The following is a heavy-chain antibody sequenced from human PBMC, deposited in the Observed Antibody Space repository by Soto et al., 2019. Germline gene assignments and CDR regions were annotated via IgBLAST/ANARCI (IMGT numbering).Heavy chain of an antibody. V-gene: IGHV1-18*01. J-gene: IGHJ3*02. D-gene: IGHD6-19*01. CDR3: ARDESMYSSGWYFAFAI. CDR2: ISAYNGNT. Sequence: ASVKVSCKASGYTFTSYGISWVRQAPGHGLEWMGWISAYNGNTNYVQKLQGRVTMTTDTSTSTAYMELRSLRSDDTAVYYCARDESMYSSGWYFAFAIWGQGTMVTVSS. CDR1: GYTFTSYG.